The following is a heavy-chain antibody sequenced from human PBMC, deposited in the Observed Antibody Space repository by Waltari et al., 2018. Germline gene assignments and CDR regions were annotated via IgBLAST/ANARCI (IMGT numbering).Heavy chain of an antibody. D-gene: IGHD1-1*01. J-gene: IGHJ3*02. CDR3: ARHSNTYAFDI. V-gene: IGHV5-51*01. CDR2: IYPGDSET. Sequence: VQLLPSGAEVKKPGESLKLSCTGSGYSFTSYLIGCGRQMPGKGLEWIGIIYPGDSETRYSPSFQGQVTISADKSISTAYLQWSSLKASDTAMYYCARHSNTYAFDIWGQGTMVTVSS. CDR1: GYSFTSYL.